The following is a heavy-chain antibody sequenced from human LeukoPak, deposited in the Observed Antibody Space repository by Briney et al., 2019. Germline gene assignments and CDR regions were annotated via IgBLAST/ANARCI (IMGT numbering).Heavy chain of an antibody. Sequence: SVKVSCKASGGTFNSDAISWVRQAPGQGLEWMGRIIPNLGISKFAQNLQGRVTITADKSTSTAYMELSSLRSNDTAVYYCARDLVTGSWLRGVITDSWGQGTLVTVSS. CDR2: IIPNLGIS. CDR3: ARDLVTGSWLRGVITDS. CDR1: GGTFNSDA. J-gene: IGHJ4*02. V-gene: IGHV1-69*04. D-gene: IGHD3-10*01.